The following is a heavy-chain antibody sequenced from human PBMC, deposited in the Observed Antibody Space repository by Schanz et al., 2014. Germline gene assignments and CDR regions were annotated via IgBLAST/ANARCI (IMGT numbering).Heavy chain of an antibody. CDR2: IKQDGSEK. Sequence: EVQLVESGGCLVQPGGSLRLSCAASGFTFSSYWMSWVRQAPGKGLEWVANIKQDGSEKYYVDSVQGRFTISRDNAKNSLYLQMTSLRAEDTAVYYCARDGYNAYDLKRGDYWGQGTQVAVSS. D-gene: IGHD5-12*01. V-gene: IGHV3-7*01. J-gene: IGHJ4*02. CDR1: GFTFSSYW. CDR3: ARDGYNAYDLKRGDY.